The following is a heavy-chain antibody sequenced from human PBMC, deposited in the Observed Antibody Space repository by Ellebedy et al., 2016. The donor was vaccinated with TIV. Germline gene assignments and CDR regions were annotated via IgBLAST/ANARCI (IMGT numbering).Heavy chain of an antibody. CDR2: ISNRDRT. Sequence: SETLSLTCTVSGDSISSSSDYWVWIRQPPGKGPEWIGTISNRDRTDYNPSLNSRVFILVDASKNQFFLKLTSVTAADTAVYYCATFNQYYTYLGVWGKGTTVIVSS. CDR3: ATFNQYYTYLGV. V-gene: IGHV4-39*01. CDR1: GDSISSSSDY. D-gene: IGHD1-14*01. J-gene: IGHJ6*03.